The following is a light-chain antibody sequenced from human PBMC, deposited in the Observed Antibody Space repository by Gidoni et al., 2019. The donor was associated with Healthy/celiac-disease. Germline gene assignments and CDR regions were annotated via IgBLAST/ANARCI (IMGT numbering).Light chain of an antibody. V-gene: IGKV3-11*01. J-gene: IGKJ1*01. CDR3: QQRSNWPPVT. Sequence: EIVLTQSPATLSLSPGERATLSCRASQSVSSYLAWYQQKPGQAPRLLIYDASNRAPGLPARFSGSGSGTDFTLTISSREPEDFAVYYCQQRSNWPPVTFGQGTKVEIK. CDR2: DAS. CDR1: QSVSSY.